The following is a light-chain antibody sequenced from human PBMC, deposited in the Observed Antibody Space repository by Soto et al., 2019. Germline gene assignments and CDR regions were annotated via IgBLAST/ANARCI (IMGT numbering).Light chain of an antibody. V-gene: IGLV1-40*01. Sequence: QPVLTQPPSVSGAPGQRVTISCTGSSSNIGAGYDVHWYQQLPGTAPKLLIYGNNNRPSGVPDRFSGSKSGTSASLAITGLQAEDEGDYYCQSYDNSLSAWVFGGGPKLTVL. CDR1: SSNIGAGYD. J-gene: IGLJ3*02. CDR2: GNN. CDR3: QSYDNSLSAWV.